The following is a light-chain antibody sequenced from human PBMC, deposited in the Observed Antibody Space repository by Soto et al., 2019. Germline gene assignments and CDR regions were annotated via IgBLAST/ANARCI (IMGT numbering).Light chain of an antibody. CDR2: EVS. Sequence: QSALTQPASVSGSPGQSITISCTGTSSDFGSYNLVSWYQQHPGKAPKLMIYEVSKRPSGVSNRFSGSKSGNTASLTISGLQAEDEADYYCCSYAGSSTSYVFGTGTRSPS. J-gene: IGLJ1*01. V-gene: IGLV2-23*02. CDR1: SSDFGSYNL. CDR3: CSYAGSSTSYV.